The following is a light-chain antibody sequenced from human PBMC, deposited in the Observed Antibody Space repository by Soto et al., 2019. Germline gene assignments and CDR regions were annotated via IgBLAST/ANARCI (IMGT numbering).Light chain of an antibody. CDR3: QQYGSSRVT. CDR2: GAS. Sequence: EIVLTQSPGILSLSPVERASLSCVASQSISSSFLAWYQQKPGQAPRLLIYGASSRATGIPDRFSGSGSGTDFTLTISRLEPEDFAVYYCQQYGSSRVTFGQGTKVDI. J-gene: IGKJ1*01. CDR1: QSISSSF. V-gene: IGKV3-20*01.